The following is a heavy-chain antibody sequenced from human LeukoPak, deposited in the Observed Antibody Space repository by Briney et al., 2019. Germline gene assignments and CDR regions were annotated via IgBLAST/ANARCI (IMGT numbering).Heavy chain of an antibody. CDR3: AKAPYYYYGMDV. Sequence: GGSLRLSCAASGLSFSSNAMNWFGQAPGKGLKGVPVISYDGSNKYYADSVKGRFTISRDNPKNTLYLQMNSLRAEDTAVYYCAKAPYYYYGMDVWGQGTTVTVSS. V-gene: IGHV3-30*18. CDR1: GLSFSSNA. CDR2: ISYDGSNK. J-gene: IGHJ6*02.